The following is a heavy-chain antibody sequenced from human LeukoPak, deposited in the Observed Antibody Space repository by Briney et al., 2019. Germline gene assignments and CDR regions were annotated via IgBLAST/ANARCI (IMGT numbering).Heavy chain of an antibody. Sequence: GGSLRLSCAASGFTLSSSAMHWVRQAPGKGLEWVSGIWYDGSNKYYADSVKGRFTISRDISKNTLYLQMNSLRAEDTAMYYCVRDVRGSTNRFDPWGQGTLVTVSS. D-gene: IGHD3-10*02. J-gene: IGHJ5*02. CDR1: GFTLSSSA. CDR3: VRDVRGSTNRFDP. CDR2: IWYDGSNK. V-gene: IGHV3-33*01.